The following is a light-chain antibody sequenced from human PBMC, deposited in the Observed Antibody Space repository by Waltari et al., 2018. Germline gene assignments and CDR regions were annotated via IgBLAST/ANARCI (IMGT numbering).Light chain of an antibody. J-gene: IGKJ3*01. CDR1: NSISKN. Sequence: EIVLTQSPATLSVSPGERATLSCRASNSISKNLAWYQQKPGQAPRLLIYGASARATGIPARFSGSGSGTEFTLTISSLQSEDFAIYYCQQYNNWPPVFTFGPGTKVDF. CDR3: QQYNNWPPVFT. CDR2: GAS. V-gene: IGKV3-15*01.